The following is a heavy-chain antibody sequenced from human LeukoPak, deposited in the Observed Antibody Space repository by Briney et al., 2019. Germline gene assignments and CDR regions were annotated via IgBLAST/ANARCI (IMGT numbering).Heavy chain of an antibody. D-gene: IGHD6-19*01. V-gene: IGHV4-38-2*02. CDR1: GYSISTGYY. Sequence: RPSETLSLTCTVSGYSISTGYYWDWIRQPPGKGLEWIGTFYHGGSTYYNPSLKSRVTISVDTSKNQFSLKLSSVTAADTAVYYCDARSIAVAANYMDVWGKGTTVTISS. J-gene: IGHJ6*03. CDR2: FYHGGST. CDR3: DARSIAVAANYMDV.